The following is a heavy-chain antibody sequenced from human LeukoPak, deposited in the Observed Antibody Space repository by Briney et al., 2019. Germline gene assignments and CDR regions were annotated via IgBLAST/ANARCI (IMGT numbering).Heavy chain of an antibody. CDR3: ARGGYTAMVTVGAFDI. CDR1: GYTFTSYY. Sequence: ASVKVSCKASGYTFTSYYMHWVRQAPGQGLEWMGIINPSGGSTSYAQKFQGRVTMTRDMSTSTVYMELSSLRSEDTAVYYCARGGYTAMVTVGAFDIWGQGTMVTASS. D-gene: IGHD5-18*01. J-gene: IGHJ3*02. CDR2: INPSGGST. V-gene: IGHV1-46*01.